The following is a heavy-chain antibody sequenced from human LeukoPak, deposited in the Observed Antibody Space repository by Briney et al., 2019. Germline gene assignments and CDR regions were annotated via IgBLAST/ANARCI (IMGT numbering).Heavy chain of an antibody. Sequence: GGSLRLSCAASGFTFSSYGMHWVRQAPGKGLEWVAVISYDGSNKYYADSVKGRFTISRDNSKNTLYLQMNSLRAEDTAVYYCAKEQITMVRGVIFLDAFDIWGQGTMVTVSS. J-gene: IGHJ3*02. V-gene: IGHV3-30*18. CDR1: GFTFSSYG. CDR2: ISYDGSNK. D-gene: IGHD3-10*01. CDR3: AKEQITMVRGVIFLDAFDI.